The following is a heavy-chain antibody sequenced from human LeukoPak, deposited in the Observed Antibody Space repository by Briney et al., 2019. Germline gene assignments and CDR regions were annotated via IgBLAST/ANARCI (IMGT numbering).Heavy chain of an antibody. CDR2: LTGSGDNT. J-gene: IGHJ6*03. CDR3: ARDAVSIAAAGGHRNYYYYYMDV. CDR1: GFTFSSYS. V-gene: IGHV3-23*01. Sequence: PGGSLRLSCAASGFTFSSYSMNWVRQAPGKGPEWVSALTGSGDNTYYADSVKGRFTISRDNSKNTLYLQMNSLRAEDTAVYYCARDAVSIAAAGGHRNYYYYYMDVWGKGTTVTVSS. D-gene: IGHD6-13*01.